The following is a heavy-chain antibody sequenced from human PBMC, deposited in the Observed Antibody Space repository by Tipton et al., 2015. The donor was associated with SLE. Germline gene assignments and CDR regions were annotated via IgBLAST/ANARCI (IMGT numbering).Heavy chain of an antibody. D-gene: IGHD3-10*01. CDR1: GSSITAYY. V-gene: IGHV4-4*09. CDR3: ARRVYFGAGSYDS. J-gene: IGHJ4*02. CDR2: IHKSGST. Sequence: TLSLTCTVSGSSITAYYWTWIRQPPGKGLEWIGNIHKSGSTNYNTSLRRRVTILIDTSKNQFSLRLSSVTAADTAVYYCARRVYFGAGSYDSWGQGTLVTVSS.